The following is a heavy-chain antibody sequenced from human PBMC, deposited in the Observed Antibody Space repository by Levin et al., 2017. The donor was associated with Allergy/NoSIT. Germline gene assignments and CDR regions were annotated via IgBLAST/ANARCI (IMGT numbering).Heavy chain of an antibody. J-gene: IGHJ4*02. D-gene: IGHD3-22*01. CDR2: INHSGST. CDR1: GGSFSGYY. Sequence: PSETLSLTCAVYGGSFSGYYWSWIRQPPGKGLEWIGEINHSGSTNYNPSLKSRVTISVDTSKNQFSLKLSSVTAADTAVYYCARGKPPGAIDYYYDSSGSFDYWGQGTLVTVSS. CDR3: ARGKPPGAIDYYYDSSGSFDY. V-gene: IGHV4-34*01.